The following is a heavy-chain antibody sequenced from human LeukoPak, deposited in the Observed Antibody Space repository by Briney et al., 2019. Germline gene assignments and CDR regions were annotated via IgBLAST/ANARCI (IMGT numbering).Heavy chain of an antibody. CDR1: GGSITGYY. CDR3: AREEFLHEIDSSGYFVY. D-gene: IGHD3-22*01. J-gene: IGHJ4*02. V-gene: IGHV4-4*07. CDR2: VYSSGVG. Sequence: SEALSLTCTVSGGSITGYYWNWIRQPAGQGLEWLGRVYSSGVGNYNPSLTSRVTMSVDTSKNQFSLKLTSLTAADTAVYYCAREEFLHEIDSSGYFVYWGRGTLVTVSS.